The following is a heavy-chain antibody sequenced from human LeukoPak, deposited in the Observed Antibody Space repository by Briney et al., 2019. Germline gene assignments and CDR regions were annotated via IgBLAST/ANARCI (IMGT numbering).Heavy chain of an antibody. D-gene: IGHD3-10*01. CDR3: AKDTPWGGSGSYHYYYMDV. J-gene: IGHJ6*03. CDR1: GFTFSSYD. Sequence: GGSLRLSCAASGFTFSSYDIHWVRQAPGKGLEWVAFIRYDGSNKYYADSVKGRFTISRDNSKNTLYLQMNSLRAEDTAVYYCAKDTPWGGSGSYHYYYMDVWGKGTTVTISS. CDR2: IRYDGSNK. V-gene: IGHV3-30*02.